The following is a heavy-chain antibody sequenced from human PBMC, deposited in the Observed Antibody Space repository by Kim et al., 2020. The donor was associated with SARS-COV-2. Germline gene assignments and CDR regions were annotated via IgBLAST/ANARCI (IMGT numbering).Heavy chain of an antibody. CDR2: IKSKTDGGTT. V-gene: IGHV3-15*01. J-gene: IGHJ4*02. CDR3: TTDLPTPYYDFWSGYPVR. D-gene: IGHD3-3*01. CDR1: GFTFSNAW. Sequence: GGSLRLSCAASGFTFSNAWMSWVRQAPGKGLEWVGRIKSKTDGGTTDYAAPVKGRFTISRDDSKNTLYLQMNSLKTEDTAVYYCTTDLPTPYYDFWSGYPVRWGQGTLVTVSS.